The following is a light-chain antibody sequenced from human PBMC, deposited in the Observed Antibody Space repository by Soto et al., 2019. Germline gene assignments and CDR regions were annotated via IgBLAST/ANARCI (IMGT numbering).Light chain of an antibody. J-gene: IGKJ2*01. V-gene: IGKV3-20*01. CDR1: QSVSSDY. Sequence: EIVLTQSPGTLSLSPGQRVTLSCRASQSVSSDYLAWYQQKPGQAPRLLIYDASNRATGIPDRFSGSGSGTDFTLTISRLEPEDFAVYYCQQYGDSPYTFGQGTKLEIK. CDR2: DAS. CDR3: QQYGDSPYT.